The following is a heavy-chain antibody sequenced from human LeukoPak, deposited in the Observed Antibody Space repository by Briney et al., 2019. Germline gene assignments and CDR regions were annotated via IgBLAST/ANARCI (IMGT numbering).Heavy chain of an antibody. V-gene: IGHV1-2*02. D-gene: IGHD3-22*01. CDR1: GYTFTGYY. CDR3: ARGLPTYYYDSSGYSGY. Sequence: ASVKVSCKASGYTFTGYYMHWVRQAPGQGLEWMGWISPNSGGTNYAQKFQGRVTMTRDTSISTAYMELSRLRSDDTAVYYCARGLPTYYYDSSGYSGYWGQGTLVTVSS. J-gene: IGHJ4*02. CDR2: ISPNSGGT.